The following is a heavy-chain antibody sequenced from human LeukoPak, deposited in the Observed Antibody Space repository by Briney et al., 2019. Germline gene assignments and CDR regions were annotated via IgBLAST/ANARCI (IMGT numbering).Heavy chain of an antibody. V-gene: IGHV1-18*01. D-gene: IGHD3-22*01. J-gene: IGHJ4*02. CDR3: ARDRGRYDSSGQGDH. CDR1: GYTFTSYG. CDR2: ISAYNGNT. Sequence: ASVKVSCKASGYTFTSYGISWVRQAPGQGLEWMGWISAYNGNTNYAQKLQGRVTMTTDTSTSTAYMELRSLRSDDTAVYYCARDRGRYDSSGQGDHWGQGTLVTVSS.